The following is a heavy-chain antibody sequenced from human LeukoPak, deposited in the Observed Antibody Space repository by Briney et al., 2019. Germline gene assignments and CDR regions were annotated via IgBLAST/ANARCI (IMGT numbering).Heavy chain of an antibody. CDR1: GFTFDDYA. J-gene: IGHJ6*02. CDR2: ISYDGSST. CDR3: AKDTDRGYFYYYGMDV. V-gene: IGHV3-43D*03. D-gene: IGHD3-10*01. Sequence: GGSLRLSCAASGFTFDDYAMHWVRQAPGKGLEWVSLISYDGSSTYYADSVRGRFTISRDNNKNSLYLEMNSLRAEDTALYYCAKDTDRGYFYYYGMDVWGQGTTVTVSS.